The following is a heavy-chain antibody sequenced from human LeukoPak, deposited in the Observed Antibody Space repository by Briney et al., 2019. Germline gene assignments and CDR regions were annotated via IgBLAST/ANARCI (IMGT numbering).Heavy chain of an antibody. CDR3: ARGRVGALLHALDI. J-gene: IGHJ3*02. CDR1: GFTFSSYG. V-gene: IGHV3-23*01. Sequence: GGSLRLSCAASGFTFSSYGMTWVRQAPGKGLEWVSAITDSGDSTNYADSVKGRFATSRDDSRSTVFLQMNSLRAEDTAVYYCARGRVGALLHALDIWGQGTLVAVSS. CDR2: ITDSGDST. D-gene: IGHD1-26*01.